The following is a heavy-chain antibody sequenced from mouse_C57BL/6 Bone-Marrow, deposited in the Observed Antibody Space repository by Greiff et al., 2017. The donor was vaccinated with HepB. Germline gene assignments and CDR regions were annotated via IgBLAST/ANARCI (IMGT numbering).Heavy chain of an antibody. D-gene: IGHD1-1*01. J-gene: IGHJ2*01. CDR3: ARGGFITTGVRGRHFGY. V-gene: IGHV1-80*01. CDR1: GYAFSSYW. Sequence: QVQLKQSGAELVKPGASVKISCKASGYAFSSYWMNWVKQRPGKGLEWIGQIYPGDGDTNYNGKFKGKATLTADKSYSTSYMPLSSLTSEDSAVYFCARGGFITTGVRGRHFGYWGQGTTRTVAS. CDR2: IYPGDGDT.